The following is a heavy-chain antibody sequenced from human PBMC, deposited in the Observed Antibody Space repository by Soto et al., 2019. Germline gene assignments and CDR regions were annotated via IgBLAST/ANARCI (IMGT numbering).Heavy chain of an antibody. Sequence: PGGSLRLSCAASGFTFSTYAMSWVRQAPGKGLEWVSAISGRGDITSYADSVKGRYTISRDNTKNTLNLQKNSLRAEDSAIYYCAKEGRLKAPDYWGQGT. CDR1: GFTFSTYA. CDR2: ISGRGDIT. D-gene: IGHD1-26*01. V-gene: IGHV3-23*01. J-gene: IGHJ4*02. CDR3: AKEGRLKAPDY.